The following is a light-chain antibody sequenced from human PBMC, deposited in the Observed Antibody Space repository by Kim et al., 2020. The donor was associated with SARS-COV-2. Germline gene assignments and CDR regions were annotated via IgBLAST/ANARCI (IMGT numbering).Light chain of an antibody. CDR1: QGISSY. Sequence: ASVGDRVTITGRASQGISSYLAWFQQKPGKAPDLLIYGASTLQSGAPSRFSGSGSGTDFTLTISSLQPEDFAIYYCQQSNGYPWTFGQGTKVDIK. J-gene: IGKJ1*01. CDR3: QQSNGYPWT. CDR2: GAS. V-gene: IGKV1-9*01.